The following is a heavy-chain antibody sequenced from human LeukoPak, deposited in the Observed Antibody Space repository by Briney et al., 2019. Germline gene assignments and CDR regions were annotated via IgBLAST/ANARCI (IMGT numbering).Heavy chain of an antibody. CDR1: GFIFSDHY. Sequence: PGGSLRLSCAVSGFIFSDHYMDWVRQAPGQGLECVARSRDKVKGHTTEYAASVEGRFTISRDDSKNTLYLQMNSLKTEDTAVYYCARGYHGFDSWGQGTLVTVSS. CDR2: SRDKVKGHTT. CDR3: ARGYHGFDS. V-gene: IGHV3-72*01. D-gene: IGHD2-15*01. J-gene: IGHJ4*02.